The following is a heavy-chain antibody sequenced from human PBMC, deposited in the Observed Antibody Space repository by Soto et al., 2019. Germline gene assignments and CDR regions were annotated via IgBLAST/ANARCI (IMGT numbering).Heavy chain of an antibody. V-gene: IGHV5-51*01. D-gene: IGHD3-16*01. CDR1: GYSFTNYW. CDR2: IYPGDSDT. CDR3: ARPDDYLWERQNWFVP. J-gene: IGHJ5*01. Sequence: PGASLKISCKASGYSFTNYWIGWVRQMPGKGLEWMGVIYPGDSDTKYSPSFQGQVTISADKSISTAYLQWSSLKASDTAMYYCARPDDYLWERQNWFVPWGQGTLQTVSS.